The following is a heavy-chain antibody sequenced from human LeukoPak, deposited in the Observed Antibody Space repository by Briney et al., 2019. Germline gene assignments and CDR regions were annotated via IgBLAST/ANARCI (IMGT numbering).Heavy chain of an antibody. D-gene: IGHD6-25*01. V-gene: IGHV3-48*03. CDR1: GFTFSSYE. CDR2: ISSSGSTI. J-gene: IGHJ4*02. Sequence: GGSLRLSCAASGFTFSSYEMNWVRQAPGKGLEWVSYISSSGSTIYYADSVKGRFTISRDNAQNSLSLQMNSLSAEDTAVYYCARLGASSSGKYYFDYWGQGTLVTVSS. CDR3: ARLGASSSGKYYFDY.